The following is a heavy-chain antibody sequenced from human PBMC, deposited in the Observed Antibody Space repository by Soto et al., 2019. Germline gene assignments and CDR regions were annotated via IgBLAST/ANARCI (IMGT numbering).Heavy chain of an antibody. Sequence: QVQLVQSGAEVKKPGSSVKVYCKASGGTFSSYAISWVRQAPGQGLEWMGGIIPIFGTANYAQKLQGRVTITADESTSKAYMELSSLRSEDTAVYYGAHVTEGYGSTRFDYWGQGTLVTVSS. V-gene: IGHV1-69*01. CDR3: AHVTEGYGSTRFDY. CDR1: GGTFSSYA. J-gene: IGHJ4*02. D-gene: IGHD5-18*01. CDR2: IIPIFGTA.